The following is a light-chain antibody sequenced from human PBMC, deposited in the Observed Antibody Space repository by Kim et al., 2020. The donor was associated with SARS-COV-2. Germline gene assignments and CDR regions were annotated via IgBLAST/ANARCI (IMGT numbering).Light chain of an antibody. V-gene: IGKV1-39*01. Sequence: AAVGDRVTITCRARQSITSYLNWDQQKPGKATKLLIYAASSLQSGVPSRFSGSGSGRDFTLTISNVQPEDFATYYCQQTYSTPPDTFGQGTRLEI. CDR2: AAS. CDR1: QSITSY. J-gene: IGKJ2*01. CDR3: QQTYSTPPDT.